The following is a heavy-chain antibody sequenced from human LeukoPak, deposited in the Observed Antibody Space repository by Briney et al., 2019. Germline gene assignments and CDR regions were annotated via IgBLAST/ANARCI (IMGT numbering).Heavy chain of an antibody. V-gene: IGHV3-7*01. J-gene: IGHJ6*03. Sequence: GGSLRLSCAASGFTFSSYWMSWVRQAPGKGLEWVANIKQDGSEKYYVDSVKGRFTISRDNAKNSLYLQMNSLRAEDTAVHYCARDPSSYYYYMDVWGKGTTVTVSS. CDR1: GFTFSSYW. CDR2: IKQDGSEK. CDR3: ARDPSSYYYYMDV.